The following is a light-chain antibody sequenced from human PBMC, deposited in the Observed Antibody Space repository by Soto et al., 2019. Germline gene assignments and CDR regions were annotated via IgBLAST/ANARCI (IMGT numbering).Light chain of an antibody. J-gene: IGLJ2*01. CDR2: RDA. Sequence: SYELTQSLSVSVALGQTAKITCGGNDIGSTNVHWYQQKPGQAPVLVIYRDAIRPSGIPERFSGSNSGNTATLTIGRAHAGDEAHYYCQVWHSSTVVFGGGTKLTVL. CDR3: QVWHSSTVV. V-gene: IGLV3-9*01. CDR1: DIGSTN.